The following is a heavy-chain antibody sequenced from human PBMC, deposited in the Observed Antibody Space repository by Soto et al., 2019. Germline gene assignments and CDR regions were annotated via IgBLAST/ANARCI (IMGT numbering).Heavy chain of an antibody. J-gene: IGHJ4*02. CDR1: GFTFSSYG. V-gene: IGHV3-33*08. CDR2: IWYDGSNK. Sequence: GGSLRLSCAASGFTFSSYGMHWVRQAPGKGLEWVAVIWYDGSNKYYADSVKGRFIISRDNSKNTLYLQMNSLRAEDTAVYYCARASRTMDNYYFDYWGQGTLVTVSS. D-gene: IGHD3-10*01. CDR3: ARASRTMDNYYFDY.